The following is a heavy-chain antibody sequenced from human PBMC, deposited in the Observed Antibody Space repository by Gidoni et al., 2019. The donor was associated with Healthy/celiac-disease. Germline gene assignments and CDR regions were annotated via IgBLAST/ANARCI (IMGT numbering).Heavy chain of an antibody. CDR2: IYHSGRT. CDR1: GYSISSGYY. V-gene: IGHV4-38-2*02. CDR3: ARAHDYGGPADY. J-gene: IGHJ4*02. Sequence: QVHLQESGPGLVKPSEPLSLTCTVSGYSISSGYYWGWIRQPPGKGLEWSGSIYHSGRTYYNPSLKSRVTISVDTSKNQFSLKLSSVTAADTAVYYCARAHDYGGPADYWGQGTLVTVSS. D-gene: IGHD4-17*01.